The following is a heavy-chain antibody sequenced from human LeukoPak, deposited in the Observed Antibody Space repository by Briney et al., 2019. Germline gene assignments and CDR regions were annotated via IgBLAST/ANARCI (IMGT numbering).Heavy chain of an antibody. J-gene: IGHJ4*02. D-gene: IGHD3-22*01. Sequence: VASVKVSCKASGGTFSSYAISWVRQAPGQGLEWMGRIIPILGIANYAQKFQGRVTITADKSTSTAYMELSSLRSEDTAVYYCARLYDSSGYYERGFDYWGQGTLVTVSS. V-gene: IGHV1-69*04. CDR1: GGTFSSYA. CDR3: ARLYDSSGYYERGFDY. CDR2: IIPILGIA.